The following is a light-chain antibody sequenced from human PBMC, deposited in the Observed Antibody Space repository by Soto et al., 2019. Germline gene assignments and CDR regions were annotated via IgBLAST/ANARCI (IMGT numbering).Light chain of an antibody. CDR3: QQGGT. CDR2: GAS. V-gene: IGKV3-15*01. Sequence: IVMTQSPASRSVSPGERATLSCRASQSVSSKLAWYQQKPGQAPMLLLYGASTRATGIPARFSGSGAGTEITLTINSLLSEDFAVYYCQQGGTFGQGTRLEIK. J-gene: IGKJ5*01. CDR1: QSVSSK.